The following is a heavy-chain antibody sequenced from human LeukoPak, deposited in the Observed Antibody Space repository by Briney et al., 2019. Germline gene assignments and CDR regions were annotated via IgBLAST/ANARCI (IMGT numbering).Heavy chain of an antibody. D-gene: IGHD6-13*01. CDR1: GFSFSSYG. V-gene: IGHV3-33*01. CDR3: AREYLAAGTDYYYYGMDV. J-gene: IGHJ6*02. CDR2: IRYDGSNK. Sequence: GRSLRLSCAASGFSFSSYGMLWVRQAPGKGLEWVAFIRYDGSNKYYADSAKGRFTISRDNSKNTLYLQMNSLRAEDTAVYYCAREYLAAGTDYYYYGMDVWGQGNTVTVSS.